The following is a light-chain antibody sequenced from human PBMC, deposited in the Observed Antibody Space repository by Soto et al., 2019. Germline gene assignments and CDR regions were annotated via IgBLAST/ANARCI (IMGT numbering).Light chain of an antibody. J-gene: IGLJ3*02. V-gene: IGLV2-23*02. CDR3: CSYAGSHTWV. CDR2: QVS. CDR1: NSDVANYDL. Sequence: QSVLTQPASVSGSPGQSVTISCTGTNSDVANYDLVSWYQQHPGKAPKLLIYQVSKRPSGLSIRFSGSKSGNTASLTISGLQADDEAEYYCCSYAGSHTWVFGGGTQLTVL.